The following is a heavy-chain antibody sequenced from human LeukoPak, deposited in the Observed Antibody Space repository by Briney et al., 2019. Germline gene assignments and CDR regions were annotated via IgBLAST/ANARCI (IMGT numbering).Heavy chain of an antibody. CDR1: GGSISSGSYY. CDR3: ARDENGYVWGSFRA. CDR2: IYTSGST. J-gene: IGHJ5*02. D-gene: IGHD3-16*02. V-gene: IGHV4-61*02. Sequence: PSETLSLTCTVSGGSISSGSYYWSWIRPPAGKGLEWIGRIYTSGSTNYNPSLKSRVTISVDTSKNQFSLKLSSVTAADTAVYYCARDENGYVWGSFRAWGQGTLVTVSS.